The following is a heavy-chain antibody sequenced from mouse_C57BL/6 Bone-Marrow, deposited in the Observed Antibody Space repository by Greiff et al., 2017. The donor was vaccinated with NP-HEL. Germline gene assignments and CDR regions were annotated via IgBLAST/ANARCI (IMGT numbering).Heavy chain of an antibody. V-gene: IGHV1-82*01. Sequence: QVQLQQSGPELVKPGASVKISCKASGYAFSSSWMNWVKQRPGKGLEWIGRIYPGDGDTNYNGKFKGKATLTADTSSSTAYMQLSSLTSEDSAVYFCASGTLYYGNGYWGQGTTLTVSS. CDR3: ASGTLYYGNGY. CDR1: GYAFSSSW. J-gene: IGHJ2*01. CDR2: IYPGDGDT. D-gene: IGHD2-1*01.